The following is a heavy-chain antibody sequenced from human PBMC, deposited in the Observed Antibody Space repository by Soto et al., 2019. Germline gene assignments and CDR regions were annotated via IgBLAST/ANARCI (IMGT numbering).Heavy chain of an antibody. CDR3: ARGLNVYYSDY. CDR1: GYTFTGYY. V-gene: IGHV1-2*04. CDR2: INPNSGGT. D-gene: IGHD3-10*01. J-gene: IGHJ4*02. Sequence: ASVKVSCKASGYTFTGYYMHWVRQAPGQGLEWMGWINPNSGGTNYAQKFQGWVTMTRDTSISTAYMGLSSLRSEDTAVYYCARGLNVYYSDYWGQGTLVTVSS.